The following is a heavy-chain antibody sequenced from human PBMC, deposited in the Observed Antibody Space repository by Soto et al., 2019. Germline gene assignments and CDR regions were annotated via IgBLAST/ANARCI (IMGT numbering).Heavy chain of an antibody. Sequence: GASVKVSCKASGGTFSSYAISWVRQAPGQGLEWMGGIIPIFGTANYAQKFQGRVTITADKSTSTAYMELSSLRSEDTAVYYCASKYYYDSSGFYYYYGMDVWGQGTTVTVSS. CDR3: ASKYYYDSSGFYYYYGMDV. J-gene: IGHJ6*02. V-gene: IGHV1-69*06. CDR2: IIPIFGTA. CDR1: GGTFSSYA. D-gene: IGHD3-22*01.